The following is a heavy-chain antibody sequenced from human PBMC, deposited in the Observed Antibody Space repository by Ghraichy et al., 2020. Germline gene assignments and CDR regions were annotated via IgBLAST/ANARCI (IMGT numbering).Heavy chain of an antibody. CDR3: AKVEYSTPGDYFDY. V-gene: IGHV3-23*01. D-gene: IGHD6-13*01. J-gene: IGHJ4*02. Sequence: GGSLRLSCAGSGFSFSSYVMSWVRQAPGQGLEWVSGISGSGGRTYYADSVRGRFTISRDNSKNSLGLQMSSLRAEDTAVYFCAKVEYSTPGDYFDYCGQGTLVTVSS. CDR1: GFSFSSYV. CDR2: ISGSGGRT.